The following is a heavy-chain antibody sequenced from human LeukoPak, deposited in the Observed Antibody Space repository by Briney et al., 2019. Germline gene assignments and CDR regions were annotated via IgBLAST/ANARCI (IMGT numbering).Heavy chain of an antibody. CDR1: GFTFSSYS. CDR2: IWYDGSNK. CDR3: ARDHLRTFVDY. Sequence: GGSLRLSCAASGFTFSSYSMNWVRQAPGKGLEWVAVIWYDGSNKYYADSVKGRFTISRDNSKNTLYLQMNSLRAEDTAVYYCARDHLRTFVDYWGQGTLVTVSS. D-gene: IGHD3-16*01. J-gene: IGHJ4*02. V-gene: IGHV3-33*08.